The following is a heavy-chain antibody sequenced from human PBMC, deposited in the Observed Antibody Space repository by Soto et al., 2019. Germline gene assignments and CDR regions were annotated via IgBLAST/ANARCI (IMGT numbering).Heavy chain of an antibody. Sequence: SETLSLTCAVYGGSFSGYYWSWIRQPPGKGLEWIGEINHSGSTNYNPSLKSRVTISVDTSKNQFSLKLSSVTAADTAVYYCARGGIAARLLAFDYWGQGTLVTVSS. CDR3: ARGGIAARLLAFDY. CDR1: GGSFSGYY. D-gene: IGHD6-6*01. CDR2: INHSGST. J-gene: IGHJ4*02. V-gene: IGHV4-34*01.